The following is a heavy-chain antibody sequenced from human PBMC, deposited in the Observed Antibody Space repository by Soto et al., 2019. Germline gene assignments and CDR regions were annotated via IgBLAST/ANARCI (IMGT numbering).Heavy chain of an antibody. Sequence: GGSVSLSCAASGGPFSSYARSLVRQVPGKGLEWVSSISSSSTYISYADSLRGRFTVSRDNAKTSLFLQITSLRAEDTAVYDCVKAQLPPFDKLGTYGYCYYWGPGTQVTVSS. CDR2: ISSSSTYI. V-gene: IGHV3-21*01. CDR1: GGPFSSYA. J-gene: IGHJ4*02. D-gene: IGHD3-16*01. CDR3: VKAQLPPFDKLGTYGYCYY.